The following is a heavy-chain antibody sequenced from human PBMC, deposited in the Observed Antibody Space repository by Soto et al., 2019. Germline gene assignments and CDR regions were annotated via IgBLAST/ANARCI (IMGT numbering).Heavy chain of an antibody. CDR1: GFTFSSYD. CDR3: AREGNGRVGPYYVDF. J-gene: IGHJ4*02. Sequence: GGSLRLSCAASGFTFSSYDMHWVRQTTGKGLEWVSAIGSTYDTYYTDSVKGRFTISRENGRNSLYLQMNSLRLEDTAVYYCAREGNGRVGPYYVDFWGQGTLVTVSS. CDR2: IGSTYDT. V-gene: IGHV3-13*01. D-gene: IGHD3-10*01.